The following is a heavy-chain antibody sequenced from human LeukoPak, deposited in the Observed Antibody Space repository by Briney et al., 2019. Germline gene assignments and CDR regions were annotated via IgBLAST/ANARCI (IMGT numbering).Heavy chain of an antibody. CDR2: INPNSGNT. CDR1: GYTFTSYD. Sequence: APVKVSCMASGYTFTSYDINWVRQATGQGLEWMGWINPNSGNTGYAQKFQGRVTMTRNTSISTAYMELSSLRSEDTAVYYCARITRELVVPAATPCNWFDPWGQGTLVTVSS. V-gene: IGHV1-8*02. J-gene: IGHJ5*02. D-gene: IGHD2-2*01. CDR3: ARITRELVVPAATPCNWFDP.